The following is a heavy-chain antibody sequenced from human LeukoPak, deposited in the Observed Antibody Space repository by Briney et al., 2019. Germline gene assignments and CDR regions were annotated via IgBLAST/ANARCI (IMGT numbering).Heavy chain of an antibody. V-gene: IGHV4-38-2*02. CDR3: AREGPDDFWSGFRYYYYMDV. D-gene: IGHD3-3*01. CDR1: GYSISRGYD. J-gene: IGHJ6*03. Sequence: SETLSLTCAVSGYSISRGYDWGWIRQPPGKGLEWIGSVYHSGSTYYNPSLKSRATISVDTSKNQSCLKLSSVTAADKAVYYCAREGPDDFWSGFRYYYYMDVWGKGTTVTVSS. CDR2: VYHSGST.